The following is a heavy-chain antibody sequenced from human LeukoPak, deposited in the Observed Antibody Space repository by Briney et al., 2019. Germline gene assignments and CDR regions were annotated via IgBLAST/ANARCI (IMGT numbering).Heavy chain of an antibody. CDR1: GFTFSIYS. V-gene: IGHV3-48*02. Sequence: GGSLRLSCAASGFTFSIYSMNCVRQAPGKGLEWVSYISSSSSTIYYADSVKGRFTISRENAKNSLYLQMNSLRDEDTAVYYCARDIYWYLDLWGRGTLVTVSS. CDR3: ARDIYWYLDL. J-gene: IGHJ2*01. CDR2: ISSSSSTI.